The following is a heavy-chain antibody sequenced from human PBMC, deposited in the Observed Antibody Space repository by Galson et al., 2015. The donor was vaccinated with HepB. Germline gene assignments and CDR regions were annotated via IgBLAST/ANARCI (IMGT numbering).Heavy chain of an antibody. Sequence: TLSLTCTVSGDSISSGGYYWSWIRHHPGKGLEWIGYMYYSGSTYYNPSLKSRVTISVDTSKNQISLRLSSVTAADTAMYYCARTPYQLLLRGAFDIWGRGTMVTVSS. CDR2: MYYSGST. CDR1: GDSISSGGYY. V-gene: IGHV4-31*03. D-gene: IGHD2-2*01. J-gene: IGHJ3*02. CDR3: ARTPYQLLLRGAFDI.